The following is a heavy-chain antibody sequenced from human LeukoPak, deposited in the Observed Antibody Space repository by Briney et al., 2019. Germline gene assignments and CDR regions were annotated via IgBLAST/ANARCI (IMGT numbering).Heavy chain of an antibody. V-gene: IGHV3-48*03. CDR1: GFTFSSYE. J-gene: IGHJ4*02. CDR3: SRGGGAAAGSRIDY. Sequence: GGSLRLSCAASGFTFSSYEMNWVRQAPGKGLEWVSNISDSGSIIYYADSVKGRFTVSRDNARKSLYLQMNSLRADDTAVYYWSRGGGAAAGSRIDYWGQGTLVTVSS. CDR2: ISDSGSII. D-gene: IGHD6-13*01.